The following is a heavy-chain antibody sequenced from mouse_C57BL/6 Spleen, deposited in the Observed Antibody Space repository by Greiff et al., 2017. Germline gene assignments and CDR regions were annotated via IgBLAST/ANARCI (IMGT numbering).Heavy chain of an antibody. J-gene: IGHJ1*03. CDR3: ARPPYGKVYFDV. D-gene: IGHD2-1*01. CDR2: ISDGGSYT. V-gene: IGHV5-4*03. Sequence: EVKVEESGGGLVKPGGSLKLSCAASGFTFSSYAMSWVRQTPEKRLEWVATISDGGSYTYYPDNVKGRFTISRDNAKNNLYLQMSHLKSEDTAMYYCARPPYGKVYFDVWGTGTTVTVSS. CDR1: GFTFSSYA.